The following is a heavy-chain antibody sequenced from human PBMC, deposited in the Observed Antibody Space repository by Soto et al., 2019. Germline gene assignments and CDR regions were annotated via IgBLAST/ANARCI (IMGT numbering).Heavy chain of an antibody. J-gene: IGHJ4*02. CDR2: IYPGDSDT. Sequence: GESLKISCKGSGYSFTRYWIGWVRQMPGKGLEWMGIIYPGDSDTRYSPSFEGQVTISADKSISTAYLQWSSLKASDTAIYYCARHDTAMVHRFDYWGQGTVVTVSS. D-gene: IGHD5-18*01. V-gene: IGHV5-51*01. CDR3: ARHDTAMVHRFDY. CDR1: GYSFTRYW.